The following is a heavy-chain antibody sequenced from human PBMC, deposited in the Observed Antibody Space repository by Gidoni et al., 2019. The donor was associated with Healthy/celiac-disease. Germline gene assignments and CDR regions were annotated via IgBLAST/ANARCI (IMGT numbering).Heavy chain of an antibody. CDR1: GSTFSSYA. CDR2: ISGSVFST. D-gene: IGHD3-22*01. V-gene: IGHV3-23*01. Sequence: EVQLLESGGGSVKRGGSMRLSGEAYGSTFSSYAMSCVRQAPGKGLEWVSAISGSVFSTYYSDSVKGRFTISRDNSKNTLYLQMNSLRSEDTAVYYCAKEYYYDSSGGFFQHWGQGTLVTFSS. CDR3: AKEYYYDSSGGFFQH. J-gene: IGHJ1*01.